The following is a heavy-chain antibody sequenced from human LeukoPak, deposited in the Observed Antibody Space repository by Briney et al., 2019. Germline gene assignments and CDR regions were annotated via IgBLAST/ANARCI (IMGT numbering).Heavy chain of an antibody. V-gene: IGHV1-46*01. CDR2: ISPSGGST. CDR3: ARDNSVRDEAWWFNP. Sequence: ASVKVSCKAFGYTFTGYWMHWVRQAPGQGPEWMGVISPSGGSTIYAQKFKGRVTLTRDMSTSTDYLELSSLRSGDTAVYYCARDNSVRDEAWWFNPRGQGTLVTVSS. J-gene: IGHJ5*02. D-gene: IGHD5-24*01. CDR1: GYTFTGYW.